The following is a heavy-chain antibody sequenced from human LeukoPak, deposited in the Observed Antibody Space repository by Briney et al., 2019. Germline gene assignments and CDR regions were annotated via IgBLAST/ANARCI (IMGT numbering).Heavy chain of an antibody. J-gene: IGHJ4*02. CDR3: ARHAGGYSFHY. D-gene: IGHD5-18*01. V-gene: IGHV4-59*08. CDR2: IDFSGST. Sequence: PSETLSLTCTVSGGSISSYYWSWVRQPPGKGLEWIGYIDFSGSTNNNPSLKSRVTILVDTSKKQVSLNLSSVTAADTAVYFCARHAGGYSFHYWGQGTLVTVSS. CDR1: GGSISSYY.